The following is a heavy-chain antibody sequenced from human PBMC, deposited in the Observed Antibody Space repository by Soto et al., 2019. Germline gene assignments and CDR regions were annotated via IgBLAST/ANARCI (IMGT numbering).Heavy chain of an antibody. J-gene: IGHJ4*02. CDR3: ARDMGFGLSDY. CDR1: GYTFTSYA. D-gene: IGHD3-10*01. V-gene: IGHV1-3*01. Sequence: QVQLVQSGAEVKKPGASVKVSCKASGYTFTSYAMYWVRQAPGQRLEWMGWINAGNGNTKYSQKLQGRVTITRDTSASTAYMELSSLSSEDTAVYYCARDMGFGLSDYWGQGTLVTVSS. CDR2: INAGNGNT.